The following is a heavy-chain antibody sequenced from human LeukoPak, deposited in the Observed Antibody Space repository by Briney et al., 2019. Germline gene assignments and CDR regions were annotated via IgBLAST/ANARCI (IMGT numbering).Heavy chain of an antibody. V-gene: IGHV1-69*05. J-gene: IGHJ4*02. CDR3: ARQAGYCSGGSCYPDYDY. CDR1: GGTFSSYA. D-gene: IGHD2-15*01. Sequence: VASVKVSCKASGGTFSSYAISWVRQAPGQGLEWMGRIIPIFGTANYAQKFQGRVTITTDESTSTAYMELSRLRSEDTAVYYCARQAGYCSGGSCYPDYDYWGQGTLVTVSS. CDR2: IIPIFGTA.